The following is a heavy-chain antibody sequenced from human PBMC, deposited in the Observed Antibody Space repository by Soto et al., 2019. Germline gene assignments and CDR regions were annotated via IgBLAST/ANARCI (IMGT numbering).Heavy chain of an antibody. V-gene: IGHV4-34*01. D-gene: IGHD6-19*01. CDR3: AIGPRMWLPGGGY. Sequence: QVQLEQWGAGLLKPSETLSLTCAVYGGSFSGYYWSWIRQPPGKGLEWLGEINHSAITDYNPSLKSRVTISIDTSKNQCSVKLDSVTAADTAVYYCAIGPRMWLPGGGYWGQGTLVTVSS. CDR2: INHSAIT. J-gene: IGHJ4*02. CDR1: GGSFSGYY.